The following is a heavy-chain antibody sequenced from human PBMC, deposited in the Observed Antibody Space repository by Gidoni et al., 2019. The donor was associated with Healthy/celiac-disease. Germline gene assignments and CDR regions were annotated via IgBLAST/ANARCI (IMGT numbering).Heavy chain of an antibody. CDR3: ARATRWFDP. CDR1: GGSISSVCYS. J-gene: IGHJ5*02. Sequence: QLQLQESGSGLVKPSQTLSLTCAFSGGSISSVCYSWSWIRQPPGKGLEWIGYIYHSGSTYYNPSLKSRVTISVDRSKNQFSLKLSSVTAADTAVYYCARATRWFDPWGQGTLVTVSS. D-gene: IGHD6-6*01. V-gene: IGHV4-30-2*01. CDR2: IYHSGST.